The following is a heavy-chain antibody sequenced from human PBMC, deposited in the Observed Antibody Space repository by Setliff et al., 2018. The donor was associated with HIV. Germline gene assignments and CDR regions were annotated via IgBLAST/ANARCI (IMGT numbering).Heavy chain of an antibody. CDR1: GYTFVDDG. CDR2: IGAYSGDT. D-gene: IGHD6-25*01. V-gene: IGHV1-18*01. Sequence: ASVKVSCKASGYTFVDDGITWVRQAPGQGLEWMGWIGAYSGDTKDAQKFQDRVTMTIDTSASTAYMELRSLTSDDTAMYYCSRDRSATWTPTTYWGQGTLVTVSS. CDR3: SRDRSATWTPTTY. J-gene: IGHJ4*02.